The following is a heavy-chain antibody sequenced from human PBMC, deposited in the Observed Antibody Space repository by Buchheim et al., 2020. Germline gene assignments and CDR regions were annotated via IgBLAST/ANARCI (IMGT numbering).Heavy chain of an antibody. CDR2: IYHGGNT. V-gene: IGHV4-4*02. Sequence: QVQLQESGPGLVKPSGTLSLTCTVSGASISSNNWWSWVRQPPGQGLEWIGEIYHGGNTNYSPSLKSRVTISVDTSKNQFSLKLSSVTAADTAVYYCARDRSGPEYSSSGGWFDPWGQGTL. CDR1: GASISSNNW. CDR3: ARDRSGPEYSSSGGWFDP. D-gene: IGHD6-6*01. J-gene: IGHJ5*02.